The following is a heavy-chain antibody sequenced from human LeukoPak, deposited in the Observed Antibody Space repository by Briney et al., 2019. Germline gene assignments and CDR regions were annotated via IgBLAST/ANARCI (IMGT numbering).Heavy chain of an antibody. Sequence: PSETLSLTCAVYGGSFSDYYWSWIRQSPGKGLEWIGEINHSGSTNYNPPLKSRVTISIDTSKNQFSLKLISVTAADTAVYYCAYSSGYQQHWGQGTLVTVSS. D-gene: IGHD3-22*01. CDR2: INHSGST. CDR3: AYSSGYQQH. J-gene: IGHJ1*01. CDR1: GGSFSDYY. V-gene: IGHV4-34*01.